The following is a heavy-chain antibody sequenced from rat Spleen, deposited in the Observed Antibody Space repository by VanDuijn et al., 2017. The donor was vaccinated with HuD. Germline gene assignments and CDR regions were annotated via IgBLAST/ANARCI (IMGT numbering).Heavy chain of an antibody. J-gene: IGHJ4*01. CDR3: ARTAAIWGYVMDA. CDR1: GHSIASSYR. V-gene: IGHV3-3*01. CDR2: INSAGST. D-gene: IGHD1-2*01. Sequence: EVQLQESGPGLVKPSQSLSLTCSVTGHSIASSYRWNWIRKFPGHRLEWMGYINSAGSTIYNPSLKSRISITRDTSKNQFFLQVNSVTTEDTATYYCARTAAIWGYVMDAWGQGASVTVSS.